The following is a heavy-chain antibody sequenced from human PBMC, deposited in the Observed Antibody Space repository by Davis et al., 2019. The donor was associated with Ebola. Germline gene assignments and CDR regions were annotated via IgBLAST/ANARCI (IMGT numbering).Heavy chain of an antibody. D-gene: IGHD2-21*01. Sequence: LKISCAASGFTFSGSAMHWVRQASGKGLEWVGRIRSKANSYATAYAASLKGRFTISRDDSKNTAYLQMNSLKTEDTAVYYCTGRVVVIPTVLEPVDYWGQGTLVTVSS. CDR2: IRSKANSYAT. CDR3: TGRVVVIPTVLEPVDY. CDR1: GFTFSGSA. V-gene: IGHV3-73*01. J-gene: IGHJ4*02.